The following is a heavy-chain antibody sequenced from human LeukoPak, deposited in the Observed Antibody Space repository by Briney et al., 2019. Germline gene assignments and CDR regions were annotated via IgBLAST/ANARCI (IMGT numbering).Heavy chain of an antibody. V-gene: IGHV4-4*02. CDR2: IYHTGNT. D-gene: IGHD6-19*01. Sequence: SETLSLTCAVSGGSITSSNWWSWVRQSPGKGLEWIGGIYHTGNTNYNPSLTSRLTISVDKSKNQFSLMLNSVTAADTAVYYCATAGQWLASRPHDSWGQGTLVTVSS. J-gene: IGHJ4*02. CDR1: GGSITSSNW. CDR3: ATAGQWLASRPHDS.